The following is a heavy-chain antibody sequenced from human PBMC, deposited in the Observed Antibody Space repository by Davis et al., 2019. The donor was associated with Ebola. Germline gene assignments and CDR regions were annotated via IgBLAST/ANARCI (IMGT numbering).Heavy chain of an antibody. Sequence: GGSLRLSCAASGFTFSSYGIHWVRQAPGKGLEWVAVIWYDGSNKYYADSVKGRFTISRDNSKNTLYLQMNSLRAEDTAVYYCARDLEDYYDSSGHMGNWFDPWGQGTLVTVSS. CDR3: ARDLEDYYDSSGHMGNWFDP. CDR1: GFTFSSYG. D-gene: IGHD3-22*01. CDR2: IWYDGSNK. J-gene: IGHJ5*02. V-gene: IGHV3-33*01.